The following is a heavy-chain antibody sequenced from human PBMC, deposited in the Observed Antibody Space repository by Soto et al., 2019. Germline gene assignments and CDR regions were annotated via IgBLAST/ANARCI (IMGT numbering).Heavy chain of an antibody. Sequence: QVQLVQSGAEVRKPGASVNISCWASGFTFGDTLINWVRQVPGQSLEWMGWINPANGNTKYSQTFQGRVTISRHSSASIAYVEVTDLTSDDTAVYYCARDILSVGPRANDAFDVWGQGTMVTVSS. D-gene: IGHD2-8*02. V-gene: IGHV1-3*01. J-gene: IGHJ3*01. CDR2: INPANGNT. CDR3: ARDILSVGPRANDAFDV. CDR1: GFTFGDTL.